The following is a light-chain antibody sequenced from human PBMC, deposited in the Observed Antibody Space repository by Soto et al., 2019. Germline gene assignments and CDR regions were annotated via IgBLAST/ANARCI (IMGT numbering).Light chain of an antibody. Sequence: IVLTQSPGTLSLSPGERATLSCRASQSVSGYLAWYQQKPGQAPRLLIYGASSRATGIPDRFSGSGSGTDFTLTISRMEPEDLAVYYCQQYGSSGTFGQGTKVDI. CDR2: GAS. CDR1: QSVSGY. CDR3: QQYGSSGT. V-gene: IGKV3-20*01. J-gene: IGKJ1*01.